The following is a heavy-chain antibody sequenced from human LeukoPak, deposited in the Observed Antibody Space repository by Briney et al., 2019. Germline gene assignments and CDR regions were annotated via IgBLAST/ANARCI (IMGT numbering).Heavy chain of an antibody. J-gene: IGHJ5*02. CDR2: INHSGST. Sequence: SETLSLTCAVYGGSFSGYYWSWIRQPPGKGLEWIGEINHSGSTNYNPSLKSRVTISVDTSKNQFSLKLSSVTAADTAVYYCARGPSIVVVPATKYPNWFDPWGQGTLVTVSS. CDR3: ARGPSIVVVPATKYPNWFDP. V-gene: IGHV4-34*01. D-gene: IGHD2-2*01. CDR1: GGSFSGYY.